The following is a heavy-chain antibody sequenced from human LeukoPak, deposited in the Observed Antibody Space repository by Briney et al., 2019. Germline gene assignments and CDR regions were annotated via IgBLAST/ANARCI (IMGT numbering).Heavy chain of an antibody. J-gene: IGHJ4*02. V-gene: IGHV6-1*01. CDR3: AKGKSGGYTYGFPSRRRLPFDY. CDR2: TYYRSKWYN. Sequence: SQTLSLTCAISGDSVSSNSAAWNWIRQSPSRGLEWLGRTYYRSKWYNDYAVSVKSRITINPDTSKNQFSLQLNSVTPEDTGVYFCAKGKSGGYTYGFPSRRRLPFDYWGQGTPVTVSP. D-gene: IGHD5-18*01. CDR1: GDSVSSNSAA.